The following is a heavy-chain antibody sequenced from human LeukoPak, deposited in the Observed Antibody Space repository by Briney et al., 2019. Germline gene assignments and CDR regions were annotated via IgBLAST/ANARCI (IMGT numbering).Heavy chain of an antibody. CDR2: IYYSGST. V-gene: IGHV4-59*01. CDR3: ARGSGSATPFPLDY. Sequence: SETLSLTCTVSGGSISSYYWSWIRQPPGKGLERIGYIYYSGSTNYNPSLKSRVTISVDTSKNQFSLKLSSVTAADTAVYYCARGSGSATPFPLDYWGQGTLVTVSS. CDR1: GGSISSYY. D-gene: IGHD1-26*01. J-gene: IGHJ4*02.